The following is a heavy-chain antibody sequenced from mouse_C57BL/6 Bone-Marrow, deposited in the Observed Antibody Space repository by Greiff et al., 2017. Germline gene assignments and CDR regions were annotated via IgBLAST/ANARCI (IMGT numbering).Heavy chain of an antibody. CDR2: ISSGGSYT. CDR3: ARRGIYYDPYCDD. Sequence: EVMLVESGGALVKPGGSLKLSCAASGFTFSSYGMSWVRQTPDKRLEWVATISSGGSYTYYPDSVKGRFTISRDNAKNTLYLQMSSLKSEDTAMYYCARRGIYYDPYCDDWGQGTTLTVSS. D-gene: IGHD2-4*01. V-gene: IGHV5-6*02. J-gene: IGHJ2*01. CDR1: GFTFSSYG.